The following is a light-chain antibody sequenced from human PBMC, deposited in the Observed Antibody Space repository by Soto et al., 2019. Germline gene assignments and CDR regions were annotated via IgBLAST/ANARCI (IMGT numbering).Light chain of an antibody. CDR3: SSYTSSSTLV. V-gene: IGLV2-14*01. Sequence: QSALTQPASVXGXXXXXXXXSCTGTSNDVAGYNCVSWYQQHPGKAPKLMIYEVSNRPSGVSNRFSGSKSGNTASLTISGLQAEDEADYYCSSYTSSSTLVFGGGTQLTVL. J-gene: IGLJ2*01. CDR1: SNDVAGYNC. CDR2: EVS.